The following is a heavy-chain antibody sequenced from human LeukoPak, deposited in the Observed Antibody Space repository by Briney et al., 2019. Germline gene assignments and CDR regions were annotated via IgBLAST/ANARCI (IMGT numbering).Heavy chain of an antibody. CDR2: ISFDGSTD. V-gene: IGHV3-30-3*01. CDR1: GLTFSRYA. J-gene: IGHJ5*02. Sequence: GGSLRLSCTASGLTFSRYAMHWIRQAPGKGLEWVALISFDGSTDSYADSVKGRFTVSRDNSKNTLYLQMSSLRADDTAVYYCARHRPQTFNWFDPWGQGTLVTVSS. D-gene: IGHD2/OR15-2a*01. CDR3: ARHRPQTFNWFDP.